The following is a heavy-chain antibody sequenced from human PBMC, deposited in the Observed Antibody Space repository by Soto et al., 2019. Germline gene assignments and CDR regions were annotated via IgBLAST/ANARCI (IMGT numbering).Heavy chain of an antibody. V-gene: IGHV3-7*01. D-gene: IGHD3-16*02. CDR1: GFTFSSHA. CDR2: IKQDGSEK. Sequence: GALRLSCAASGFTFSSHAMSWVRQAPGKGLEWLASIKQDGSEKHYADSVKGRFTISRDNAKNSLYLQMNSLRVEDTAVYYCARVYYDYIWGSYPLVYWGQGTLVTVSS. J-gene: IGHJ4*02. CDR3: ARVYYDYIWGSYPLVY.